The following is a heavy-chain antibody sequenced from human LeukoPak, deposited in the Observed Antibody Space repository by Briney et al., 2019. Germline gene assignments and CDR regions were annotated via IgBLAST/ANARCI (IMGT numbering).Heavy chain of an antibody. CDR1: GYTFTSYY. Sequence: GASVKVSCKASGYTFTSYYINWVRQATGQGLEWMGWMNPNSGNTGYAQKFQGRGTMTSNTSISTAYMEPSSLTCEDTAVYYCARGCSSTSCFDYWGQGTLVTVSS. CDR2: MNPNSGNT. J-gene: IGHJ4*02. CDR3: ARGCSSTSCFDY. D-gene: IGHD2-2*01. V-gene: IGHV1-8*01.